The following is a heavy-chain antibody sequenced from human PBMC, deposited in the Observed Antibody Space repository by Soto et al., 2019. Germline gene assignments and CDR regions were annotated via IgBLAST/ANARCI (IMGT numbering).Heavy chain of an antibody. Sequence: QVQLVQSGAEVKTPGSSVKVSCKASGGTFSSYAISWVRQAPGQGLEWMGGIIPIFGTANYAQKFQGRVTITADESTSTAYRELSRLRSEDTAVYYCATRLTTVTTTVVPFDYWGQGTLVTVSS. CDR2: IIPIFGTA. CDR3: ATRLTTVTTTVVPFDY. J-gene: IGHJ4*02. D-gene: IGHD4-17*01. CDR1: GGTFSSYA. V-gene: IGHV1-69*01.